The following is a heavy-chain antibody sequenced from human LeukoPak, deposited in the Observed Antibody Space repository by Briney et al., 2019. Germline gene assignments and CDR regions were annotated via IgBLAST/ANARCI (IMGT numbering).Heavy chain of an antibody. D-gene: IGHD3-10*01. J-gene: IGHJ4*02. Sequence: GGSLRLSCAASGFKFTNFWMNWVRRAPGRALEWVANIRTDGSELFYVDSVKGRFTISRDNSENSLYLQMNSLRGVDTSVYYCTRDRHFGSGNRLSYFDYWGQGILVTVSS. CDR1: GFKFTNFW. V-gene: IGHV3-7*01. CDR2: IRTDGSEL. CDR3: TRDRHFGSGNRLSYFDY.